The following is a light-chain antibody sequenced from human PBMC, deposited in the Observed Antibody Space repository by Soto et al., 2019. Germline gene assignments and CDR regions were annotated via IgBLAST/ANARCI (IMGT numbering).Light chain of an antibody. Sequence: EIVMTQSPATLSVSPGERATLSCRASQSVSSNLAWYQQKPGQAPRLLIYGASTRATGIPARFSGSGSGTEFTLTISSLQSEDFAVYYCQQYNNWPPLVDSDTFGQGTKLEIK. CDR2: GAS. CDR3: QQYNNWPPLVDSDT. CDR1: QSVSSN. J-gene: IGKJ2*01. V-gene: IGKV3-15*01.